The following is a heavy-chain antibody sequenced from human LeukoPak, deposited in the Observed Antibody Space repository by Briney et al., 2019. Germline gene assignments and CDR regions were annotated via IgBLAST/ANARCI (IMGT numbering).Heavy chain of an antibody. V-gene: IGHV3-13*01. J-gene: IGHJ4*02. CDR2: IGTAGDT. CDR1: GFTFSSYG. CDR3: ARGETLKQQLVPSDY. Sequence: PGGSLRLSCAASGFTFSSYGMHWVRQATGKGLEWVSAIGTAGDTYYPGSVKGRFTISRENAKNSLYLQMNSLRAGDTAVYYCARGETLKQQLVPSDYWGQGTLVTVSS. D-gene: IGHD6-13*01.